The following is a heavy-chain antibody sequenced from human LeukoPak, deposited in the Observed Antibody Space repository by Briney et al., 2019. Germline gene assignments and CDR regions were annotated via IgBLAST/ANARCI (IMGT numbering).Heavy chain of an antibody. Sequence: GGSPRLSCAASGFTFSSYGMHWVRQAPGKGLEWVAFIRYDGSNKYYADSVKGRFTISRDNSKNTLYLQMNSLRTEDTAVYYCAKDFSVYYYDSRVFDYWGQGTLVTVSS. J-gene: IGHJ4*02. CDR3: AKDFSVYYYDSRVFDY. CDR1: GFTFSSYG. CDR2: IRYDGSNK. V-gene: IGHV3-30*02. D-gene: IGHD3-22*01.